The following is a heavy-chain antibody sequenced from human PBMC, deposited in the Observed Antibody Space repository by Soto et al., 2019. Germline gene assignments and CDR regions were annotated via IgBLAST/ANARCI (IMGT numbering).Heavy chain of an antibody. V-gene: IGHV3-9*01. CDR3: ASSTY. Sequence: EVQLMESGGGLVQPGRSLRLSCAASGFTFDDYAMHWVRQAPGKGLEWVSGISWNSGSIGYADSVKGRFTISRDNAKNSLYLQMNSLRAEDTALYYCASSTYWGQGTLVTVSS. CDR1: GFTFDDYA. J-gene: IGHJ4*02. CDR2: ISWNSGSI.